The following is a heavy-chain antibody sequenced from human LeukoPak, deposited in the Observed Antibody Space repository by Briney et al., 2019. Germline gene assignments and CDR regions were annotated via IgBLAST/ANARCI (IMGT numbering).Heavy chain of an antibody. CDR3: ASSRAPNPPDY. V-gene: IGHV3-7*03. J-gene: IGHJ4*02. CDR2: IKEDGSER. D-gene: IGHD1-14*01. Sequence: GGSLRLSCEGSAFIFSGHWMNWVRQTPGKGLEWVASIKEDGSERQYVDSVKGRFSISRDNTKGSLFLQLNSLRAEDTAVYYCASSRAPNPPDYWGQGTLVTVSS. CDR1: AFIFSGHW.